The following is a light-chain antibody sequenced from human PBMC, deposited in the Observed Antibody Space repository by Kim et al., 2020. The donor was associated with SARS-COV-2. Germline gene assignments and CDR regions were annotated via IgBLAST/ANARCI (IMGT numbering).Light chain of an antibody. J-gene: IGLJ2*01. V-gene: IGLV3-1*01. Sequence: SYELTQPPSVSVSPGQTASITCSGDKVGGKYVCWYQQKPGQSPVLVIYQDNLRPSGIPERFSGSNSGNTATLAISGTPAMDEADYYCQAWDSSTVVFGGG. CDR2: QDN. CDR3: QAWDSSTVV. CDR1: KVGGKY.